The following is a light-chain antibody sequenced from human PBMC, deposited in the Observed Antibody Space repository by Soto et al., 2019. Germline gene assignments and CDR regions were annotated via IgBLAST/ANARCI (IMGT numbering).Light chain of an antibody. CDR2: GAS. CDR1: RSISNY. Sequence: DIQMTQSPSSLSASVGDAVSLTCRASRSISNYLNWYQQKPGRAPKLLISGASSLQRGVPSRFSGSGSGTTFTLAITSLQPDDFAIYFCHQSYTAPYTFGPGTKVDI. J-gene: IGKJ3*01. V-gene: IGKV1-39*01. CDR3: HQSYTAPYT.